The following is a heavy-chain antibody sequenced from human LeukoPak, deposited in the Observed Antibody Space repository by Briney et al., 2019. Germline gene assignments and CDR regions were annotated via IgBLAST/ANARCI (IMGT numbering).Heavy chain of an antibody. D-gene: IGHD3-22*01. CDR1: GGSISSYY. J-gene: IGHJ4*02. Sequence: SETLSPTCTVSGGSISSYYWSWIRQPPGKGLEWIGYIYYSGSTNYNPSLKSRVTVSVDTSKNQFSLKLSSVTAADTAVYYCARHGFSGYYWYYFDYWGQGTLVTVSS. CDR3: ARHGFSGYYWYYFDY. CDR2: IYYSGST. V-gene: IGHV4-59*08.